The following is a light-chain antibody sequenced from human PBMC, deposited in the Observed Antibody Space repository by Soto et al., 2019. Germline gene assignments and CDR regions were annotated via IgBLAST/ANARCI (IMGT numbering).Light chain of an antibody. V-gene: IGKV3-11*01. CDR1: QSISSQ. CDR3: QQRLSWPIT. CDR2: DAS. Sequence: EIVLTQSPASLSLSPGEGATLSCRASQSISSQLAWYQQIPGQAPRLLIYDASNRATGIPARFSGSGSGTDFTLTISSLEPEDFAVYYCQQRLSWPITFGQGTRLEIK. J-gene: IGKJ5*01.